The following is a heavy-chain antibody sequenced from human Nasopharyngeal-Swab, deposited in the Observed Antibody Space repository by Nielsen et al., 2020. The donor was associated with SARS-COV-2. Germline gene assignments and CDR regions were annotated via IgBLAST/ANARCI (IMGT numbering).Heavy chain of an antibody. V-gene: IGHV1-46*01. CDR3: ARGRDCTNGVCYAGGTDAFDI. J-gene: IGHJ3*02. D-gene: IGHD2-8*01. Sequence: VRQAPGHGLEGLGIINPSGGSTSYAQKFQGRVTMTRDTSTSTVYMELSSLRSEDTAVYYCARGRDCTNGVCYAGGTDAFDIWGQGTMVTVSS. CDR2: INPSGGST.